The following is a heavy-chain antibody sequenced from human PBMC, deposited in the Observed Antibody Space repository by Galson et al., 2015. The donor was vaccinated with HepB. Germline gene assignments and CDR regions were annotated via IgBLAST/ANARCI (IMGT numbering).Heavy chain of an antibody. D-gene: IGHD3-22*01. CDR2: INPNSGGT. CDR1: GYTFTGYY. Sequence: SVKVSCKASGYTFTGYYMHWVRQAPGQGLEWMGWINPNSGGTNYAQKFQGWVTMTRDTSISTAYMELSRLRSDDTAVYYCARGPYYYDSSGYSPLEYWGQGTLVTVSS. J-gene: IGHJ4*02. CDR3: ARGPYYYDSSGYSPLEY. V-gene: IGHV1-2*04.